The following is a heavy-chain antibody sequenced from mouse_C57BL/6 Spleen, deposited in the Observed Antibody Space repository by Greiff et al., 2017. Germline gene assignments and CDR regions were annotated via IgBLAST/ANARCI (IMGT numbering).Heavy chain of an antibody. CDR3: ARGEITTVVGY. D-gene: IGHD1-1*01. CDR1: GYTFTDYY. V-gene: IGHV1-26*01. CDR2: INPNNGGT. Sequence: VQLKQSGPELVKPGASVKISCKASGYTFTDYYMNWVKQSHGKSLEWIGDINPNNGGTSYNQKFKGKATLTVDKSSSTAYMELRSLTSEDSAVYYCARGEITTVVGYWGQGTTLTVSS. J-gene: IGHJ2*01.